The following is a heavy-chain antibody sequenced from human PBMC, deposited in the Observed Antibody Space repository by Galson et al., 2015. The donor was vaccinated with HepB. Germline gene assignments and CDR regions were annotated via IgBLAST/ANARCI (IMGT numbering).Heavy chain of an antibody. CDR2: MYPGDSET. CDR3: ARSSYYGSESYYLNY. J-gene: IGHJ4*02. D-gene: IGHD3-10*01. Sequence: QSGAEVKKAGESLKISCKGSGYSFTSYWIGWVRQMPGKGLEWMGIMYPGDSETKYSPSFQGQVTISADKSISTAYLQWSSLKASDTAMYYCARSSYYGSESYYLNYWGQGTLVTVSP. CDR1: GYSFTSYW. V-gene: IGHV5-51*01.